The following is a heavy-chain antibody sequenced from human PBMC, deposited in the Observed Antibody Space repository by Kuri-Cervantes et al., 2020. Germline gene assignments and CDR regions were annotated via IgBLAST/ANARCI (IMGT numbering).Heavy chain of an antibody. Sequence: GSLRLSCTVSGGSISSYYWSWIRQPPGKGLEWIGEINHSGSTNYNPSLKSRVTISVDTSKNQFSLKLSSVTAADTAVYYCAPWEGYWGQGTLVTVSS. J-gene: IGHJ4*02. CDR2: INHSGST. CDR3: APWEGY. CDR1: GGSISSYY. V-gene: IGHV4-34*01. D-gene: IGHD1-26*01.